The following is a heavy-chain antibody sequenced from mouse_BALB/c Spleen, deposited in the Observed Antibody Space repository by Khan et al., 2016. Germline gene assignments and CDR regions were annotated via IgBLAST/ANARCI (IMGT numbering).Heavy chain of an antibody. CDR2: INYSGSP. J-gene: IGHJ2*01. Sequence: DVQLQESGPGLVKPSQSLSLTCTVTGYSITSDYAWNWIRQFPGNKLEWMGYINYSGSPSYNPSLKSRISITRDTSKNQFFLQLNSVTTEDTATYYCARDYYGSSFFDYWGQGTTLTVSS. V-gene: IGHV3-2*02. D-gene: IGHD1-1*01. CDR1: GYSITSDYA. CDR3: ARDYYGSSFFDY.